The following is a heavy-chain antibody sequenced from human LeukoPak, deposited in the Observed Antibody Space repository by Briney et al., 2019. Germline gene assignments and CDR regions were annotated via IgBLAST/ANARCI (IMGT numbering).Heavy chain of an antibody. J-gene: IGHJ4*02. CDR3: ARARSDYYDSSGYSFDY. CDR1: GGSISSYY. D-gene: IGHD3-22*01. Sequence: SETLSLTCTVSGGSISSYYWSWIRQPPGKGLEWIGYIYYSGSTNYNPSLKSRVTISVDTSKNQFSLKLSSVTAADTAVYYCARARSDYYDSSGYSFDYWGQGTLVTVSS. V-gene: IGHV4-59*12. CDR2: IYYSGST.